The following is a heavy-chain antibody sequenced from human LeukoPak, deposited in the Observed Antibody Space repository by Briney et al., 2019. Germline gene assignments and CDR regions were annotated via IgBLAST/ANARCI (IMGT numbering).Heavy chain of an antibody. CDR2: INHSGST. Sequence: SETLSLTCAVYGVSFSGYYWSWIRQPPGKGLEWIGAINHSGSTNYNPSLKSRVTISVDTSKNQFSLKLSSVTAADTAVYYCARGGPTFYCSGGSCYAHTLNYWGQGTLVTVSS. J-gene: IGHJ4*02. CDR1: GVSFSGYY. CDR3: ARGGPTFYCSGGSCYAHTLNY. V-gene: IGHV4-34*01. D-gene: IGHD2-15*01.